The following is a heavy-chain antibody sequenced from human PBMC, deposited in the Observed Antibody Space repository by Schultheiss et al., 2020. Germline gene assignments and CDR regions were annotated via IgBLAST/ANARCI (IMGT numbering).Heavy chain of an antibody. J-gene: IGHJ6*03. Sequence: SETLSLTCAVYGGSFSGYYWSWIRQPPGKGLEWIGEINHSGSTNYNPSLKSRVTISVDTSKNQFSLKLSSVTAADTAVYYCARDAYCSSTSCSQYYYYYYIDVWGKGTTVTVSS. CDR3: ARDAYCSSTSCSQYYYYYYIDV. D-gene: IGHD2-2*01. CDR2: INHSGST. CDR1: GGSFSGYY. V-gene: IGHV4-34*01.